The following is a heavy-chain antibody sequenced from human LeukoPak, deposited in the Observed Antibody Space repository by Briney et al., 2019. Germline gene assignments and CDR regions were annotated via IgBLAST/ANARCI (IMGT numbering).Heavy chain of an antibody. Sequence: PGGSLRLSCAASGFTFSNAWMSWVRQAPGKGLEWVGRIKSKTDGGTTDYAAPVKGRFTISRDDSKNTLYLRMNSLKTEDTAVYYCTTGSVLWDFDYWGQGTLVTVSS. CDR3: TTGSVLWDFDY. CDR1: GFTFSNAW. J-gene: IGHJ4*02. CDR2: IKSKTDGGTT. D-gene: IGHD1-26*01. V-gene: IGHV3-15*01.